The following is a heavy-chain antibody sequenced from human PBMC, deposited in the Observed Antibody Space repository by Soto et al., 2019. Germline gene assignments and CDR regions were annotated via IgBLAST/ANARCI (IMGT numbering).Heavy chain of an antibody. D-gene: IGHD3-22*01. CDR2: IKQDGSEK. CDR1: GFTFSSYW. V-gene: IGHV3-7*01. J-gene: IGHJ3*02. CDR3: ARMSEITMIVGADAFDI. Sequence: GGSLRLSCAASGFTFSSYWMSWVRQAPGKGPEWVANIKQDGSEKYYVDSVKGRFTISRDNAKNSLYLQMNSLRAEDTAVYYCARMSEITMIVGADAFDIWGHVTMVTVSS.